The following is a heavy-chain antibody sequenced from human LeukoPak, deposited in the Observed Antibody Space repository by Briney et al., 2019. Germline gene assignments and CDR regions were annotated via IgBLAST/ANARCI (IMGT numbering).Heavy chain of an antibody. CDR3: ARMTTGVLDY. CDR2: INPSGSSA. Sequence: ASVKVSCKASGYTFSRYHMSWVRQAPGQGLEWMGIINPSGSSASYTQKSQGRVTMTRDTSTSTVYLDLSSLRSEDTAVYYCARMTTGVLDYWGQGTLVTVSS. V-gene: IGHV1-46*01. J-gene: IGHJ4*02. CDR1: GYTFSRYH. D-gene: IGHD1-1*01.